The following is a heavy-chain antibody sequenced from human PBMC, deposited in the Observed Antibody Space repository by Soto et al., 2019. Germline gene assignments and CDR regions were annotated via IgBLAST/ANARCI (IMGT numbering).Heavy chain of an antibody. CDR3: ARAPGGYCTTASYPLDV. J-gene: IGHJ6*02. CDR1: GGTISRYY. V-gene: IGHV4-59*01. CDR2: RYNTGST. D-gene: IGHD3-3*01. Sequence: QVQLQESGPGLVKPSETLSLTCTVSGGTISRYYWSWLRHPPGKGLEWIGYRYNTGSTVNSPSFQSRVTISLATSKNLFPLPLNSVTATETAVYSCARAPGGYCTTASYPLDVWGQGTTVTVSS.